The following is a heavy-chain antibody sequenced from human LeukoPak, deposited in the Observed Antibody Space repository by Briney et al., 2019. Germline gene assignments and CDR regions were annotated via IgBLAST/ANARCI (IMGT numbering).Heavy chain of an antibody. V-gene: IGHV3-7*03. Sequence: GGSPRLSCAASGFIFSSYWMSWVRQAPGKGLEWVANIKEDGSESYYVDSVKGRFTISRDNSKNTLYLQMNSLRAEDTAVYYCARERPGYYFDYWGQGTLVTVSS. J-gene: IGHJ4*02. CDR1: GFIFSSYW. CDR2: IKEDGSES. CDR3: ARERPGYYFDY. D-gene: IGHD7-27*01.